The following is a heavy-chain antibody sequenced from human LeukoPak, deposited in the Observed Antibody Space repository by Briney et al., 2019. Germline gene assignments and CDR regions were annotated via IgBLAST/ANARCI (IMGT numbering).Heavy chain of an antibody. D-gene: IGHD2-15*01. CDR2: ISSSSSTI. Sequence: PGGSLRLSCAASGFTFSSYSMNWVRQAPGKGLEWVSYISSSSSTIYYADSVKGRFTISRDNAKNSLYLQVNSLRAEDTAVYYCARDQTRNTPGDIVVAVAAAPLSGGMDVWGQGTTVTVSS. V-gene: IGHV3-48*04. CDR1: GFTFSSYS. J-gene: IGHJ6*02. CDR3: ARDQTRNTPGDIVVAVAAAPLSGGMDV.